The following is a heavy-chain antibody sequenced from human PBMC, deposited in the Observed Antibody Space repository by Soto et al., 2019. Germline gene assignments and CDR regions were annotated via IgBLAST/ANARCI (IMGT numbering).Heavy chain of an antibody. CDR2: INHSGST. CDR1: GGSFSGYY. CDR3: ARARIRILYGTRYFDL. Sequence: QVQLQQWGAGLLKPSETLSLTCAVYGGSFSGYYWSWIRQPPGKGLGWIGEINHSGSTNYNPSLKSRVTISVDTSKNQFSLKLSSVTAADTAVYYCARARIRILYGTRYFDLWGRGTLVTVSS. D-gene: IGHD2-8*01. J-gene: IGHJ2*01. V-gene: IGHV4-34*01.